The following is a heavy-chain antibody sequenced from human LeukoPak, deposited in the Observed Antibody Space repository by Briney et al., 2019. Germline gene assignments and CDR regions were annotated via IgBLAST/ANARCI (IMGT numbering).Heavy chain of an antibody. CDR1: GFTFTHYA. J-gene: IGHJ4*02. D-gene: IGHD3-22*01. V-gene: IGHV3-30*03. Sequence: GRSLRLSCAASGFTFTHYAMHSVRQTPGKGVEWVAVIFYDGTIQYYSDSVRGRLIVSRDNPKNTLYLQMNSLRAEDTAVYYCARDPRGPAGYDSPARDTFDYWGQGTLVTVSS. CDR2: IFYDGTIQ. CDR3: ARDPRGPAGYDSPARDTFDY.